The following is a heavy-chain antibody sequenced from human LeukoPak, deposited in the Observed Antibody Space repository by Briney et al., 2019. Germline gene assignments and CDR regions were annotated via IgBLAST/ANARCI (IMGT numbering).Heavy chain of an antibody. Sequence: SETLSLTCSVSGISISSHYWSWIRQPAGKGLEWIGRLYTSGGTNYNPSLKSRVTMSVDTSKNQFSLRLSSVTAADTAVYYCARVQGFSYTYDWFDPWGQGTLVTVPS. CDR3: ARVQGFSYTYDWFDP. D-gene: IGHD5-18*01. V-gene: IGHV4-4*07. CDR2: LYTSGGT. CDR1: GISISSHY. J-gene: IGHJ5*02.